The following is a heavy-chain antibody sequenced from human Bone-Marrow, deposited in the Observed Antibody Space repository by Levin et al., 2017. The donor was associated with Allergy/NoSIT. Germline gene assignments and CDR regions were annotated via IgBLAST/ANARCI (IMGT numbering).Heavy chain of an antibody. CDR2: MFYTGST. Sequence: PSETLSLTCTVSGDSIRSSGFYWGWVRQPPGKGLEWIGSMFYTGSTNYNPSLKSRVTISADTSKNQFSLRLSSVTAADTAVYYCAGHEPGYSGGWRRYVDYWGQGTLVNVSS. V-gene: IGHV4-39*01. CDR3: AGHEPGYSGGWRRYVDY. J-gene: IGHJ4*02. D-gene: IGHD6-19*01. CDR1: GDSIRSSGFY.